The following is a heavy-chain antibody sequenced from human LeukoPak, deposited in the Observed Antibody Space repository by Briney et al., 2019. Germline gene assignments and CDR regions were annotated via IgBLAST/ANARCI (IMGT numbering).Heavy chain of an antibody. Sequence: SVKVSCKASGGTFSSYAISWVRQAPGQGLEWMGGIIPIFGTANYAQKLQGRVTMTTDTSTSTAYMELRSLRSDDTAVYYCARSSGYYYFSYYYYGMDVWGQGTTVTVSS. CDR2: IIPIFGTA. J-gene: IGHJ6*02. CDR1: GGTFSSYA. V-gene: IGHV1-69*05. CDR3: ARSSGYYYFSYYYYGMDV. D-gene: IGHD3-22*01.